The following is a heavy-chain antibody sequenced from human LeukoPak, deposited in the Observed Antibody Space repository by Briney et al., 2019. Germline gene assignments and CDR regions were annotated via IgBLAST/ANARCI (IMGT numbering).Heavy chain of an antibody. CDR2: MNPNSGNT. V-gene: IGHV1-8*03. CDR1: GYTFTSYD. D-gene: IGHD6-6*01. CDR3: ARAKSIAARPRYYYYMGV. J-gene: IGHJ6*03. Sequence: ASVKVSCKASGYTFTSYDINWVRQATGQGLEWMGWMNPNSGNTGYAQKFQGRVTITRNTSISTAYMELSSLRSEDTAVYYCARAKSIAARPRYYYYMGVWGKGTTVTVSS.